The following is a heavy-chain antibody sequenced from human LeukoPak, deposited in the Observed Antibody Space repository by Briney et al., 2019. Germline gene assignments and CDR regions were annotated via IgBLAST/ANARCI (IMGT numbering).Heavy chain of an antibody. CDR1: GFTFSSYV. Sequence: PGESLRLPCAASGFTFSSYVMHWVRQAPGKGLEWVAVISYDGSKKFYADSVKGRFTISRDNSKNTLYLQMNSLRTEDTAVYYCAKDSSAGDFYFGYWGQGTLVTVSS. CDR3: AKDSSAGDFYFGY. J-gene: IGHJ4*02. CDR2: ISYDGSKK. D-gene: IGHD7-27*01. V-gene: IGHV3-30*18.